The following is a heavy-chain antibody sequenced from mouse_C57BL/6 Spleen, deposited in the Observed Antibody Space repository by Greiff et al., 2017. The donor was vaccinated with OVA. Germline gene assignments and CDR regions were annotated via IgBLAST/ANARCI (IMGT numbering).Heavy chain of an antibody. D-gene: IGHD1-1*01. CDR1: GFTFSDYY. J-gene: IGHJ2*01. CDR3: TRGVYYGSDY. V-gene: IGHV1-26*01. CDR2: INTNNGGI. Sequence: VQLQQSGRELVKPGASVKISCKASGFTFSDYYMNWVKQSHGKSLEWIGDINTNNGGISYNQKLKGTVTLTVDKSSSTAYMELRSLRSEDTAVYYWTRGVYYGSDYWGQGTTLTVSS.